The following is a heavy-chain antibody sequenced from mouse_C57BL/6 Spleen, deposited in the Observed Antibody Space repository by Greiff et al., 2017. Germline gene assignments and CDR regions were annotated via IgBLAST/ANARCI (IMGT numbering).Heavy chain of an antibody. CDR1: GYSFTDYN. D-gene: IGHD4-1*01. Sequence: EVQLVESGPELVKPGASVKLSCKASGYSFTDYNMHWVKQSNGQSLEWIGVINPTYGTTSYNQKFKGKATLTVDQSSSTAYMQLNSLTSEDSAVYYCARTGTYWSMDDWGTGTSVTVSS. J-gene: IGHJ4*01. CDR2: INPTYGTT. CDR3: ARTGTYWSMDD. V-gene: IGHV1-39*01.